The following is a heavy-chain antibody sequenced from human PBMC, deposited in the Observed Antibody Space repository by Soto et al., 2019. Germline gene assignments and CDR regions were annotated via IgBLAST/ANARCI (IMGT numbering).Heavy chain of an antibody. CDR2: IWYDGSNK. J-gene: IGHJ6*02. CDR1: GFTFSSYG. D-gene: IGHD4-17*01. Sequence: GGSLRLSCAASGFTFSSYGMHWVRQAPGKGLEWVAVIWYDGSNKYYADSVKGRFTISRDNSKNTLYLQMNSLRAEDTAVYYCARTTVVTAYYGMDVWGQGTTVTVSS. CDR3: ARTTVVTAYYGMDV. V-gene: IGHV3-33*01.